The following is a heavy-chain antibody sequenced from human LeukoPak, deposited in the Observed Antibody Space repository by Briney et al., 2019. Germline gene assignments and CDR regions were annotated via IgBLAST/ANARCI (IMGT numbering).Heavy chain of an antibody. Sequence: ASVKVSCKASGYTFTSYAVHWVRQAPGQRLEWMGWINAGNGNTKYSQKFQGRVTITRDTSASTACMELSSLRSEDTAVYYCARVKVQDHGIYYYGMDVWGQGTTVTVSS. D-gene: IGHD1-14*01. J-gene: IGHJ6*02. CDR1: GYTFTSYA. CDR2: INAGNGNT. CDR3: ARVKVQDHGIYYYGMDV. V-gene: IGHV1-3*01.